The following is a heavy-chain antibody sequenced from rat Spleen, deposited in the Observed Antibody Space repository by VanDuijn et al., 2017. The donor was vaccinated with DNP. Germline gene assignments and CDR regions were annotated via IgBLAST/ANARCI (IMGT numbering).Heavy chain of an antibody. CDR3: TRGRYAVDY. Sequence: QVQLTESGPGLVQPSETLSLTCAVSGFSLTGYSVFWVRQPSGKGLEWMGRIRYNGDTSYNSALKSRLSISRDTSKSQVFLKMNSLQTEDTAIYFCTRGRYAVDYWGQGVMVTVSS. J-gene: IGHJ2*01. CDR1: GFSLTGYS. V-gene: IGHV2-8*01. D-gene: IGHD1-5*01. CDR2: IRYNGDT.